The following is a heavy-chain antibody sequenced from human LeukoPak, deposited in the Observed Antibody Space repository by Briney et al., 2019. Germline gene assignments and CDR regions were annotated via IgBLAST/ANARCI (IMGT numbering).Heavy chain of an antibody. CDR3: AREGYSYGYYC. CDR2: IYYSGST. V-gene: IGHV4-31*03. D-gene: IGHD5-18*01. CDR1: GGTISSGGYY. Sequence: PSETFSLTCTVSGGTISSGGYYWSWIRQHPGKGLEWIGYIYYSGSTYYNPSLKSRVTISVDTSKNQFSLKLSSVTAADTAVYYCAREGYSYGYYCWGQGTLVTVSS. J-gene: IGHJ4*02.